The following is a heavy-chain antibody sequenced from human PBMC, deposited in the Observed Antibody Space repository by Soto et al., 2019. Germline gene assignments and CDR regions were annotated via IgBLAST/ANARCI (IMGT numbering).Heavy chain of an antibody. CDR1: GFTFRSYG. D-gene: IGHD4-17*01. CDR3: ARGWLAGDYECGY. CDR2: IWYDGSDK. Sequence: QVQLVESGGGVVQPGRSLRLSCAASGFTFRSYGMHWVRQAPGKGLEWVAVIWYDGSDKYYSDSVKGRFTISRDNSKNTLYLQMNNLRGEDTAVYYCARGWLAGDYECGYWGQGTLVTVSS. V-gene: IGHV3-33*03. J-gene: IGHJ4*02.